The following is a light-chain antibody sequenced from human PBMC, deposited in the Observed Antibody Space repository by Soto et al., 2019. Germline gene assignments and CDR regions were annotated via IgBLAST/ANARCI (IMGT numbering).Light chain of an antibody. CDR2: GNS. V-gene: IGLV1-40*01. Sequence: QSVLTQPPSVSGAPGQRVTISCTGSSSNIGAGYDVHWYQQLPGTAPKLLIYGNSNRPSGVPDRFSGSKSGTSASLAITGLQAEDEADYYGQSYDSSLSGSAVVFGGGTQLTVL. CDR1: SSNIGAGYD. J-gene: IGLJ2*01. CDR3: QSYDSSLSGSAVV.